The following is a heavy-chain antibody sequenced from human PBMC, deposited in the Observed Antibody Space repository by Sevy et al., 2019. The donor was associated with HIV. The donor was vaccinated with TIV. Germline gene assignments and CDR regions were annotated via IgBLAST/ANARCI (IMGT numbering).Heavy chain of an antibody. Sequence: GGSLRLSCASSGITISDSLMSWVRQAPGKGLEWVASIKQDGSQKYYVDSVKGRFSISRDNAKNSLYLQMNSLRGDDTALYYCARVFSGSAPGFDYWGQGTLVTVSS. CDR3: ARVFSGSAPGFDY. D-gene: IGHD6-19*01. CDR2: IKQDGSQK. CDR1: GITISDSL. J-gene: IGHJ4*02. V-gene: IGHV3-7*01.